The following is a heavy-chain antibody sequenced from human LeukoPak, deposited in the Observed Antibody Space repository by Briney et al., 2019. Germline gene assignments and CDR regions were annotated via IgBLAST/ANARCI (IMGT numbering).Heavy chain of an antibody. CDR3: ARDGSSSAIL. Sequence: GGSLRLSCAASGLTFSSYAMSWVRQAPGKGLEWVSGISGSGVNTYYADSVKGRFTISRDNSKNTMYLQLNSLRDEDTAVYYCARDGSSSAILWGQGTLVTVSS. D-gene: IGHD6-6*01. J-gene: IGHJ4*02. CDR2: ISGSGVNT. V-gene: IGHV3-23*01. CDR1: GLTFSSYA.